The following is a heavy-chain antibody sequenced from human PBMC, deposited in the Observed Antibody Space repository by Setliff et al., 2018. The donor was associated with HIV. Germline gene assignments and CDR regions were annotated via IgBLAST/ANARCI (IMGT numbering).Heavy chain of an antibody. CDR1: GYTISTHD. Sequence: ASVKVSCKASGYTISTHDVSWVRHVPGHGLEWMGWISGDTGDIKYSQRFEGRLTMTTETSTNTAYIELTSLRSDDTAVYYCAIDGLSYNIWPGSIAYFHSGMDVWGQGTTVTVSS. D-gene: IGHD3-9*01. J-gene: IGHJ6*02. CDR2: ISGDTGDI. V-gene: IGHV1-18*01. CDR3: AIDGLSYNIWPGSIAYFHSGMDV.